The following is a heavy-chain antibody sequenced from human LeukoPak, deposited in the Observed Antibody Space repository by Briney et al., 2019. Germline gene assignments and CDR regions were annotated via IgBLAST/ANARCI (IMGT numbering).Heavy chain of an antibody. CDR1: GASISSYSSY. D-gene: IGHD3-3*01. J-gene: IGHJ5*02. CDR3: ASISAVFGAVHWFDP. Sequence: SETLSLTCTVSGASISSYSSYWGWIRQPPGKGLEWIGNMYYSGNNYSNPSLKSRVTISIDASKNQFSLKLTSVTAADTAVYYCASISAVFGAVHWFDPWGQGTLVTVSS. V-gene: IGHV4-39*07. CDR2: MYYSGNN.